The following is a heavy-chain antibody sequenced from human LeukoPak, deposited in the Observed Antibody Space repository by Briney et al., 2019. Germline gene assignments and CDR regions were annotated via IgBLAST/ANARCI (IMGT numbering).Heavy chain of an antibody. D-gene: IGHD6-19*01. CDR3: ARDQQWLVNDY. J-gene: IGHJ4*02. V-gene: IGHV4-34*01. Sequence: SETLSLTCAVYGGSFSGYYWSWIRQPPGKGLEWIGEINHSGSTNYNPSLKSRVTISVDTSKNQFSLKLSSVTAADTAVYYCARDQQWLVNDYWGQGTLVTVSS. CDR1: GGSFSGYY. CDR2: INHSGST.